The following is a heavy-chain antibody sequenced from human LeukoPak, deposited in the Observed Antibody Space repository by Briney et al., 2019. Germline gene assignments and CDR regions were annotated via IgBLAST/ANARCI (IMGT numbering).Heavy chain of an antibody. CDR1: GYTFISSG. V-gene: IGHV1-18*01. CDR2: ISAYSGNA. D-gene: IGHD6-6*01. Sequence: ASVKVSCKASGYTFISSGISWVRQAPGQGLEWMGWISAYSGNADYAQNFQGRVTMTTDTSTNTAYMDLRSLKSDDTAVYYCARDRSSSDFWGQGTLVTVSA. CDR3: ARDRSSSDF. J-gene: IGHJ4*02.